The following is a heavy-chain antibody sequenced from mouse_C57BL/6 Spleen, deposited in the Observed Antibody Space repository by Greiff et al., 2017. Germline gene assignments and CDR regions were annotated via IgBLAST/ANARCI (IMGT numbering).Heavy chain of an antibody. J-gene: IGHJ3*01. V-gene: IGHV1-22*01. Sequence: VQLQQSGPELVKPGASVKMSCKASGYTFTDYNMHWVKQSHGKSLEWIGYINPNNGGTSYNQKFKGKATLTVNKSSSTAYMELRSLTSEDSAVYYCARSGNSNYEGAYWGQGTLVTVSA. D-gene: IGHD2-5*01. CDR1: GYTFTDYN. CDR2: INPNNGGT. CDR3: ARSGNSNYEGAY.